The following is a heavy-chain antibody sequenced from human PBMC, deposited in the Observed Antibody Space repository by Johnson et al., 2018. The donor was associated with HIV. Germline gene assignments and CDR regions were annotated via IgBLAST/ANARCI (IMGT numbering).Heavy chain of an antibody. V-gene: IGHV3-11*04. CDR3: AREGPSERAGFDI. Sequence: QVQLVESGGGLVKPGGSLRLSCAASGFTFSDYSMSWIRQAPGKGLEWVSYIKSSGKTIYYADSVKGRFTISRDNAKNSVFLQMNSLRAEDTAVYYCAREGPSERAGFDIWGQGTMVTVSS. J-gene: IGHJ3*02. CDR2: IKSSGKTI. CDR1: GFTFSDYS.